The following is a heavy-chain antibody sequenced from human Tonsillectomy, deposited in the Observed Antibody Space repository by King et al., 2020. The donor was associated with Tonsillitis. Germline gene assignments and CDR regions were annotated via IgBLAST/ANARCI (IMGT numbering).Heavy chain of an antibody. CDR1: GGSINSYY. CDR3: ATDSTPFWGRYYPSGSYYFDY. V-gene: IGHV4-59*01. Sequence: VQLQESGPGLVKPSETLSLTCTVSGGSINSYYWNWIRQPPGKRLEWIGYIHYTGITNYNPSLKSRVTISVDTSKKQFSLKLSSVTAADAAVYYCATDSTPFWGRYYPSGSYYFDYWGQGTLVTVSS. D-gene: IGHD3-10*01. CDR2: IHYTGIT. J-gene: IGHJ4*02.